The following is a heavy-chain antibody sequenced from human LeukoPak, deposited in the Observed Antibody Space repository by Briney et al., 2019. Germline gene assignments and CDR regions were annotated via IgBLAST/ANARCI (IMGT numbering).Heavy chain of an antibody. CDR1: GFTFSSYG. V-gene: IGHV3-33*01. Sequence: GGSLRLSCAASGFTFSSYGMHWVRQAPGKGLEWVAVIWYDGSNKYYADSVKGRFTISRDNSKNTLYLQMNSLRAEYTGLYYCAASIAYRSSWFADYWGQGTLVTVSS. CDR2: IWYDGSNK. D-gene: IGHD6-13*01. CDR3: AASIAYRSSWFADY. J-gene: IGHJ4*02.